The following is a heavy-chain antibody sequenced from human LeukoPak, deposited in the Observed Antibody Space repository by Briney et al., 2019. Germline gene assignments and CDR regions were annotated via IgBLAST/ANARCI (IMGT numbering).Heavy chain of an antibody. J-gene: IGHJ1*01. D-gene: IGHD4-11*01. V-gene: IGHV1-69*13. CDR2: IIPIFGTA. CDR1: GCTFSSYA. Sequence: SVKVSCKASGCTFSSYAISWVGQAPGLGLEWMGGIIPIFGTANYAQKFQGRVTITADESTGTAYMELSSLRSEDTAVYYCARDRSRYSNYHAQYFQHWGQGTLVTVSS. CDR3: ARDRSRYSNYHAQYFQH.